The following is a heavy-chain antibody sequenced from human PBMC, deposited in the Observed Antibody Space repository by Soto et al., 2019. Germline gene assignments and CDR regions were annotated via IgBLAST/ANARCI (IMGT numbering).Heavy chain of an antibody. V-gene: IGHV1-69*13. CDR3: ARVGSYYYDSSGYSPFDY. D-gene: IGHD3-22*01. CDR1: GGTFSSYA. Sequence: VASVKVSCKASGGTFSSYAISWVRQAPGQGLEWMGGIIPIFGTANYAQKFQGRVTITADESTSTAYMELSSLRSEDTAVYYCARVGSYYYDSSGYSPFDYWGQGTLVTVSS. J-gene: IGHJ4*02. CDR2: IIPIFGTA.